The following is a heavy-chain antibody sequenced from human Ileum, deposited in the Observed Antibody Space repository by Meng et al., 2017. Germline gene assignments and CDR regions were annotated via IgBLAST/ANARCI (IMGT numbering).Heavy chain of an antibody. V-gene: IGHV3-21*01. CDR1: GFTFTTYS. CDR3: SRDLGGVTLDPFDY. D-gene: IGHD2-8*02. CDR2: ISNSNTYI. Sequence: GGSLRLSCAASGFTFTTYSMTWVRQAPGKGLEWVSSISNSNTYIYYADSVKGRFTISRDNAKNSLYLQMNSLRAEDTAVYYCSRDLGGVTLDPFDYWGQGKLV. J-gene: IGHJ4*02.